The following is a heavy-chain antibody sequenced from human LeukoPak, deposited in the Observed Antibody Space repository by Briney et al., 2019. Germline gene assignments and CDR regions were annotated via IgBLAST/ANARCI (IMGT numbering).Heavy chain of an antibody. D-gene: IGHD5-18*01. V-gene: IGHV1-46*01. J-gene: IGHJ4*02. CDR2: INPSGGST. Sequence: AASVTVSCKASGYTFTSYYMHWVRQAPGQGLEWMGIINPSGGSTSYAQKFQGRVTMTRDTSTSTVYMELSSLRSEDTAVYYCARDILGKSHTAMVTPLGYWGQGTLVTVSS. CDR3: ARDILGKSHTAMVTPLGY. CDR1: GYTFTSYY.